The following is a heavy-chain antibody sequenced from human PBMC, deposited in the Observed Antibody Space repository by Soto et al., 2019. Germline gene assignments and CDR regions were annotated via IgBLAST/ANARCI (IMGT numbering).Heavy chain of an antibody. J-gene: IGHJ3*01. Sequence: ETLRLSCAASGFAFSNHPMSWVRQAPEKGLEWVAGISNSGSLTYNADSVRGRFTISRDNSKNTLYLEMNSLRAEDTAVYYCARRTFGSSRFFDVWGQGTMVTVSS. V-gene: IGHV3-23*01. CDR1: GFAFSNHP. D-gene: IGHD6-6*01. CDR3: ARRTFGSSRFFDV. CDR2: ISNSGSLT.